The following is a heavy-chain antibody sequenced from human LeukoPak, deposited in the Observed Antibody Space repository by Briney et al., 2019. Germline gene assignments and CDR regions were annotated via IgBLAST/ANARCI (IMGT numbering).Heavy chain of an antibody. CDR3: VRQIIMDV. J-gene: IGHJ6*02. V-gene: IGHV3-48*04. Sequence: PGGSLRLSCAASGFTFSDYTINWVRQAPGKGLEWVSYISSSSSTIYYADSVKGRFTISRDNAKNSLYLQMNSLRAEDTAVYYCVRQIIMDVWGQGTTVTVSS. D-gene: IGHD3-10*01. CDR1: GFTFSDYT. CDR2: ISSSSSTI.